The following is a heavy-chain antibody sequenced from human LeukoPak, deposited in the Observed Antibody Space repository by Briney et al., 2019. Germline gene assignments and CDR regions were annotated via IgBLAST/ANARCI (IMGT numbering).Heavy chain of an antibody. Sequence: GGSLRLSCAASGFTFSSYAMHWVRQAPGKGLEWVAVISYDGSNKYYTDSVKGRFTISRDNSKNTLYLQMNSLRAEDTAVYYCAKDLSKSVVVIPYYFDYWGQGTLVTVSS. D-gene: IGHD3-22*01. CDR3: AKDLSKSVVVIPYYFDY. J-gene: IGHJ4*02. V-gene: IGHV3-30-3*01. CDR1: GFTFSSYA. CDR2: ISYDGSNK.